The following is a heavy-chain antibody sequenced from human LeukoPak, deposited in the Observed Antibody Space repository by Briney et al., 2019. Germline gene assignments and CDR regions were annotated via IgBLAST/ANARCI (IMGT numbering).Heavy chain of an antibody. D-gene: IGHD6-13*01. V-gene: IGHV1-69*13. Sequence: GASVKVSCKASGYTFTSYGISWVRQAPGQGLEWMGGIIPIFGTANYAQKFQGRVTITADESTSTAYMELSSLRSEDTAVYYRAAAGIGLDYYYMDVWGKGTTVTVSS. CDR2: IIPIFGTA. CDR1: GYTFTSYG. CDR3: AAAGIGLDYYYMDV. J-gene: IGHJ6*03.